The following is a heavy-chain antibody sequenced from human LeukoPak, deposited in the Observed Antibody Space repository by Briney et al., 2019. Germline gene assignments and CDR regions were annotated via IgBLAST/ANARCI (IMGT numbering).Heavy chain of an antibody. Sequence: PGGSLRLSCAASGFTFSSYSMNWVRQAPGKGLEWVSSISSSSSYIYYADSVKGRFTISRDNAKNSLYLQMNGLRAEDTAVYYCARDYGDTYYYYGMDVWGQGTTVTVSS. CDR1: GFTFSSYS. J-gene: IGHJ6*02. D-gene: IGHD4-17*01. V-gene: IGHV3-21*01. CDR3: ARDYGDTYYYYGMDV. CDR2: ISSSSSYI.